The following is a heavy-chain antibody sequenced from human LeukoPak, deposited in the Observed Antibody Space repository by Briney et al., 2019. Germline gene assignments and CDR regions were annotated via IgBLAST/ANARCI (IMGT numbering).Heavy chain of an antibody. Sequence: KPSETLSLTCTVSGYSISSGYYWGWIRQPPGKGLEWIGSIYYSGSTYYNPSLKSRVTISVDTSKNHFSLKVSSVTAADTAVYYCARGAVDGDDGEHFDYWGQGTLVTVSS. CDR1: GYSISSGYY. D-gene: IGHD3-10*01. CDR3: ARGAVDGDDGEHFDY. CDR2: IYYSGST. J-gene: IGHJ4*02. V-gene: IGHV4-38-2*02.